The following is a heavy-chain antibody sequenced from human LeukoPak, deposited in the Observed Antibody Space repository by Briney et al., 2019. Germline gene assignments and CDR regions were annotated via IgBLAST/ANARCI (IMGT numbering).Heavy chain of an antibody. Sequence: PGGSLRLSCTASGFSFSSYGMHWVRQAPGKGLEWVALISSDRFNKYCGDSVKGRFTISRDNSKNTLYLQMNSLRAEDTAVYYCAKDWSRWLQSHYFDYWGQGTLDTVSS. CDR1: GFSFSSYG. V-gene: IGHV3-30*18. D-gene: IGHD5-24*01. J-gene: IGHJ4*02. CDR2: ISSDRFNK. CDR3: AKDWSRWLQSHYFDY.